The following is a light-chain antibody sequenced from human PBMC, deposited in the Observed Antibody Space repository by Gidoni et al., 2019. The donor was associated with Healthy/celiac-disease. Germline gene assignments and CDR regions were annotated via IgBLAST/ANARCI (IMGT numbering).Light chain of an antibody. CDR3: QQSYSTPRT. Sequence: DIQMTQSPSSLSASVGDRVTITRRASQSISSYLNWYQQKPGKAPKLLIYAASSLQSGLPSRFSGSGSGTDFTLTISSLQPEDFATYYCQQSYSTPRTFGQGTKLEIK. V-gene: IGKV1-39*01. J-gene: IGKJ2*01. CDR2: AAS. CDR1: QSISSY.